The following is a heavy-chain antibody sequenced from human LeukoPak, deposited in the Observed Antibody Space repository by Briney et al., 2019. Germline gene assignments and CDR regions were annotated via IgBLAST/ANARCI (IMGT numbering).Heavy chain of an antibody. D-gene: IGHD3-22*01. CDR3: ARDRSYYYDSSGYYFDY. V-gene: IGHV3-74*01. Sequence: PGGSLRLSCAASGFTFSSYWMHWVRQAPGKGLVWVSRINSDGSSTSYADSVKGRFTISRDNAKNSLYLQMNSLRAEDTAVYYCARDRSYYYDSSGYYFDYWGQGTLVTVSS. CDR1: GFTFSSYW. CDR2: INSDGSST. J-gene: IGHJ4*02.